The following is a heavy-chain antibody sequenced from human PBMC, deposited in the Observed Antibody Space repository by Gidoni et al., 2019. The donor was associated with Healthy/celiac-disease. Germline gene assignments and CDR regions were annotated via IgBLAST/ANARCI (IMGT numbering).Heavy chain of an antibody. J-gene: IGHJ5*02. V-gene: IGHV1-3*01. CDR1: GYTFTSHA. CDR3: ARHRGLELVLNWFDP. CDR2: INAGNGNT. Sequence: QVQLVQSGAEVKKPGASVKVSCKASGYTFTSHAIHWVLQAPGQRLEWMGWINAGNGNTKYSQKFQGRVTITRDTSARTAYMELRSLTSEDTAVYYCARHRGLELVLNWFDPWGQGTLVTVS. D-gene: IGHD1-7*01.